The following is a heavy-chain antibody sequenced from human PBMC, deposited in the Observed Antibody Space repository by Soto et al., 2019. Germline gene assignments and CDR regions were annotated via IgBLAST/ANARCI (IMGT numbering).Heavy chain of an antibody. V-gene: IGHV1-3*01. Sequence: QVHLVQSGAEVKHPGASVRVSCKASGITYSTYAIHWVRQAPGQGLEWMGWINAGEGYTRYSQDFQGRVTLTTVTTPSTSYTDLSNRTFGGTGVYYCARAISGYVTWGQGTQVTVSS. J-gene: IGHJ5*02. D-gene: IGHD5-12*01. CDR1: GITYSTYA. CDR2: INAGEGYT. CDR3: ARAISGYVT.